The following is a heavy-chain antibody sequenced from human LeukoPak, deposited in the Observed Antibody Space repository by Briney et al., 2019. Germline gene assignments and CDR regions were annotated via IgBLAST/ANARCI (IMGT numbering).Heavy chain of an antibody. D-gene: IGHD3-16*01. CDR3: ARDRTFGGVPGYY. CDR2: INPNSGGT. J-gene: IGHJ4*02. V-gene: IGHV1-2*02. Sequence: GASVKVSCKASGYTFTGYYMHWVRQAPGQGLEWMGWINPNSGGTNYAQKFQGGVTMTRDTSISTAYMELSRLRSDDTAVYYCARDRTFGGVPGYYWGQGTLVTVSS. CDR1: GYTFTGYY.